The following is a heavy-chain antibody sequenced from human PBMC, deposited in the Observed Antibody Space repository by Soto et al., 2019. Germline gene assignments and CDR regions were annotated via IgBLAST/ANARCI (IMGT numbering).Heavy chain of an antibody. CDR3: TTSPPYYNDY. V-gene: IGHV3-15*01. Sequence: GGSLRLSCAASGFTFSNAWMSWVRQAPGKGLEWLGRVKSNTDGGTTDYAAPVKGRLTISRDDSKNTLYLQMNSLKTEDTAVYYCTTSPPYYNDYWGQGTMVTVYS. CDR1: GFTFSNAW. CDR2: VKSNTDGGTT. J-gene: IGHJ4*02. D-gene: IGHD3-10*01.